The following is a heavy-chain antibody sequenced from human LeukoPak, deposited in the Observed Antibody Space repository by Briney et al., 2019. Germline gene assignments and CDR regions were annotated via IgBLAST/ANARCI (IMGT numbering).Heavy chain of an antibody. CDR1: GFTFSSYW. D-gene: IGHD3-22*01. Sequence: GGSLRLSCAASGFTFSSYWMSWVRQAPGKGLEWVANIKQDGSEKYYVDSVKGRFTISRDNAKNSLYLQMNSLRAEDTAVYYCARDQYYYDSSGYYYGSYFDYWDQGTLVTVSS. J-gene: IGHJ4*02. CDR3: ARDQYYYDSSGYYYGSYFDY. V-gene: IGHV3-7*01. CDR2: IKQDGSEK.